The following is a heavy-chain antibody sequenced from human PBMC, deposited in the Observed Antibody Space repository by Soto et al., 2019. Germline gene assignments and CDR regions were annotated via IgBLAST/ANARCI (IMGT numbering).Heavy chain of an antibody. CDR2: IWYDGSNK. Sequence: GGSLRLSCAASGFTFSSYGMHWVRQAPGKGLEWVAVIWYDGSNKYYADSVKGRFTISRDNSKNTLYLQMNSLRAEDTAVYYCARDGPGEWYSSSSRGVYYYYGMDVWGQGTTVTVSS. CDR3: ARDGPGEWYSSSSRGVYYYYGMDV. CDR1: GFTFSSYG. D-gene: IGHD6-6*01. V-gene: IGHV3-33*01. J-gene: IGHJ6*02.